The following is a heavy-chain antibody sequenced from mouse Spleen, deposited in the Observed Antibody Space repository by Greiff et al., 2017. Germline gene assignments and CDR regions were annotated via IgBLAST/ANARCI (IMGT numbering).Heavy chain of an antibody. V-gene: IGHV1-55*01. CDR3: ARRGGNYGAMDY. CDR2: IYPGSGST. J-gene: IGHJ4*01. Sequence: VQLQQPGAELVKPGASVKMSCKASGYTFTSYWITWVKQRPGQGLEWIGDIYPGSGSTNYNEKFKSKATLTVDTSSSTAYMQLSSLTSEDSAVYYCARRGGNYGAMDYWGQGTSVTVSS. CDR1: GYTFTSYW. D-gene: IGHD2-1*01.